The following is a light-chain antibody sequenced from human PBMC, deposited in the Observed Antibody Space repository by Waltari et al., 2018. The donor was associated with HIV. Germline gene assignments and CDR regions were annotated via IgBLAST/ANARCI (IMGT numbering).Light chain of an antibody. CDR1: RPNLGTTFY. CDR3: QSFVSRPGDWV. J-gene: IGLJ3*02. V-gene: IGLV1-40*01. CDR2: TNS. Sequence: QSALTQPPSVSGAPGQTVTISRPGLRPNLGTTFYFQWYQQLQGAAPKLLISTNSNRPSGVPDRFSGSKSGTSASLTITGLQAEDEADYYCQSFVSRPGDWVFGGGTKLTVL.